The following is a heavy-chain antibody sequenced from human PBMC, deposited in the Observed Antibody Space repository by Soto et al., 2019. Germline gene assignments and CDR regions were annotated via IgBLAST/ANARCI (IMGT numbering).Heavy chain of an antibody. CDR1: GFTFSSYG. CDR3: VSETYSSGTNWYDS. CDR2: ISYDGSNK. V-gene: IGHV3-30*03. J-gene: IGHJ5*01. D-gene: IGHD3-22*01. Sequence: GGSLILSCAASGFTFSSYGMHWVRQAPGKGLEWVAVISYDGSNKYYTDSVRGRFTISRDNSKNTLYLQMNSLRPEDTAVYYCVSETYSSGTNWYDSWGQGTLDTVSS.